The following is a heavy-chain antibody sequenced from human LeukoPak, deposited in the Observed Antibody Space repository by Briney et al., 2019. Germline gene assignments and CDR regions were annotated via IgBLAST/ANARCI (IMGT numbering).Heavy chain of an antibody. CDR3: ARVVTWLDP. CDR1: GFTFSSFW. V-gene: IGHV3-7*04. J-gene: IGHJ5*02. Sequence: GGSLRLSCAASGFTFSSFWMSWVRQAPGKGLEWVAHIKEDGSMLSYVDSVKGRFTISRDNAKNSVYLQMNSLRAEDTAVYYCARVVTWLDPWGQGSLVTVSS. CDR2: IKEDGSML.